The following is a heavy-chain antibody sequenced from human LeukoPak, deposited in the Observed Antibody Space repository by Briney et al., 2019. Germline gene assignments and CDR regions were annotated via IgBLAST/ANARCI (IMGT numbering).Heavy chain of an antibody. J-gene: IGHJ4*02. D-gene: IGHD6-19*01. CDR3: AKGDLAVAGLFDY. V-gene: IGHV3-30*18. CDR1: GFTFSSYG. CDR2: ISYDGSNK. Sequence: PGGSLRLSCAASGFTFSSYGMHWVRQAPGKGLERVAVISYDGSNKYYADSVKGRFTISRDNSKNTLYLQMNSLRAEDTAVYYCAKGDLAVAGLFDYWGQETLVTVSS.